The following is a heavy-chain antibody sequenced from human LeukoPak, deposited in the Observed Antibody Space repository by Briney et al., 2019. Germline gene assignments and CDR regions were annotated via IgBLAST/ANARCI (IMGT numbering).Heavy chain of an antibody. CDR2: INHSGST. Sequence: PSETLSLTCAVYGGSFSGYYWSWIRQPPGKGLEWIGEINHSGSTNYNPSLKSRVTISVDTSKNQFSLKLSSVTAADTAVYYWARGSVTSYHFDYWGQGTLVTVSS. J-gene: IGHJ4*02. CDR1: GGSFSGYY. CDR3: ARGSVTSYHFDY. V-gene: IGHV4-34*01. D-gene: IGHD4-11*01.